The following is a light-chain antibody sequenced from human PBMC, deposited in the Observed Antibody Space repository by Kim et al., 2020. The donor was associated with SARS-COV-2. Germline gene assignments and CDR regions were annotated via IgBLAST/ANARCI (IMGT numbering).Light chain of an antibody. CDR1: QIVSANY. V-gene: IGKV3-20*01. CDR3: QQYISSPWT. Sequence: SPGERGTRSCRASQIVSANYIAWYQQKPGQAPRLLIYGASNRATGIPDRFSGSGSGTDFTLTIIRLQPEDFAVYYCQQYISSPWTFGQGTKVDIK. CDR2: GAS. J-gene: IGKJ1*01.